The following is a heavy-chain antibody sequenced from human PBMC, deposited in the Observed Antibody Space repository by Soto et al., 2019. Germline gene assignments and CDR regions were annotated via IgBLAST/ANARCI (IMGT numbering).Heavy chain of an antibody. CDR3: AKTTISFGGVPDWFDP. CDR2: ISGSGGST. J-gene: IGHJ5*02. V-gene: IGHV3-23*01. D-gene: IGHD3-16*01. Sequence: ETLSLTCTVSDGSISRSAFYWGWVRQAPGKGLEWVSAISGSGGSTYYADSVKGRFTISRDNSKNTLYLQMNSLRAEDTAVYYCAKTTISFGGVPDWFDPWGQGTLVTVSS. CDR1: DGSISRSA.